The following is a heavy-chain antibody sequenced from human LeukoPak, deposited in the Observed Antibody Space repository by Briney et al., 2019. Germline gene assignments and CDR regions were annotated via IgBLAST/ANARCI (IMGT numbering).Heavy chain of an antibody. CDR2: INHSGST. J-gene: IGHJ6*02. V-gene: IGHV4-34*01. CDR3: ARGGGSYYYYYYGTDV. D-gene: IGHD1-26*01. Sequence: SETLSLTCAVYGGSFSGYYWSWIRQPPGKGLEWIGEINHSGSTNYNPSLKSRVTISVDTSKNQFSLKLSSVTAADTAVYYCARGGGSYYYYYYGTDVWGQGTTVTVSS. CDR1: GGSFSGYY.